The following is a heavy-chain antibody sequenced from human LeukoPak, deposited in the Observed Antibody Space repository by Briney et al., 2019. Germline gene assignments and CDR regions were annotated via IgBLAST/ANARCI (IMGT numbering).Heavy chain of an antibody. V-gene: IGHV3-66*01. Sequence: GGSLRLSCAVSGFTFSSYAMTWVRQAPGKGLEWVSVIYSGGSTYYADSVKGRFTISRDNSKNTLYLQMNSLRVEDTAVYYCARASIAAAGYYFDYWGQGTLVTVSS. CDR2: IYSGGST. D-gene: IGHD6-13*01. J-gene: IGHJ4*02. CDR1: GFTFSSYA. CDR3: ARASIAAAGYYFDY.